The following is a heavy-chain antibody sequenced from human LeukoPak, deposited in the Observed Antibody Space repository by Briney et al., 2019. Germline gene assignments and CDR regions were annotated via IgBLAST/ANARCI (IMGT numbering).Heavy chain of an antibody. CDR1: GGSISSSSYY. CDR2: IYYSGST. CDR3: ARDPYYDSSGYYPFDY. V-gene: IGHV4-39*07. Sequence: PSETLSLTCTVSGGSISSSSYYWGWIRQPPGKGLEWIGSIYYSGSTYYNPSLKSRVTISVDTSKNQFSLKLSSVTAADTAVYYCARDPYYDSSGYYPFDYWGQGTLVTVSS. D-gene: IGHD3-22*01. J-gene: IGHJ4*02.